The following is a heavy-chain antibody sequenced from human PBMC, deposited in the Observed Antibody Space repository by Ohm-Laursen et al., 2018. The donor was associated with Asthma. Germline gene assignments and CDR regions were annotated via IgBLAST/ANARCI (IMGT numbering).Heavy chain of an antibody. D-gene: IGHD1-26*01. J-gene: IGHJ6*02. V-gene: IGHV4-61*03. CDR3: ARSRRGGTYPLYYGMDV. Sequence: GTLSLTCSVSGAAVSSYSVYWSWIRQPPGKGLEWLGYMDNSGSNPYNPSLKSRITISVDTSKNHFSLRLISATAADTAVYYCARSRRGGTYPLYYGMDVWGQGTTVTVTS. CDR1: GAAVSSYSVY. CDR2: MDNSGSN.